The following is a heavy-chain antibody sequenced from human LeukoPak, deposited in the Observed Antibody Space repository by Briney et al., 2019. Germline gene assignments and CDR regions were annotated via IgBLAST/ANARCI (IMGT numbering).Heavy chain of an antibody. CDR3: ARDLTDYDSSGYYSRTIDY. D-gene: IGHD3-22*01. J-gene: IGHJ4*02. Sequence: ASVKVSCKASGYTFTSYGISWVRQAPGQGLEWMGWISAYNGNTNYAQKLQGRVTMTTDTSTSTAYMELRSLRSDDAAVYYCARDLTDYDSSGYYSRTIDYWGQGTLVTVSS. CDR1: GYTFTSYG. CDR2: ISAYNGNT. V-gene: IGHV1-18*01.